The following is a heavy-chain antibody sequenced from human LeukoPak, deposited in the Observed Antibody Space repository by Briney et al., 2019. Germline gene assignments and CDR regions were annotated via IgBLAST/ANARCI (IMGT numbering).Heavy chain of an antibody. Sequence: PGGSLRLSCAASGFTFSSYAMSWVRQAPGKGLEWVSAISGSGGSTYYADSVKGRFTISRDNSKNTLYLQMNSLRAEDTAVYYCAKGSGVLRFLEWLFSPDYWGQGTLVTVSS. CDR1: GFTFSSYA. V-gene: IGHV3-23*01. CDR2: ISGSGGST. D-gene: IGHD3-3*01. J-gene: IGHJ4*02. CDR3: AKGSGVLRFLEWLFSPDY.